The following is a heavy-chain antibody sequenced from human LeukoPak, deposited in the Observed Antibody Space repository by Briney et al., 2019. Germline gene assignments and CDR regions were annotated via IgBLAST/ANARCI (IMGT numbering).Heavy chain of an antibody. V-gene: IGHV4-38-2*02. D-gene: IGHD3-22*01. J-gene: IGHJ6*03. Sequence: SETLSLTSTVSGYSISSGYYWAWIRHPPGKGLEWIGSIYHSGSTYYNPPLKSQVTISLATSKNQFSLKLGSLPVPATALIYFASFVYESSGYGGYYMDVWVKGTTVTVCS. CDR2: IYHSGST. CDR3: ASFVYESSGYGGYYMDV. CDR1: GYSISSGYY.